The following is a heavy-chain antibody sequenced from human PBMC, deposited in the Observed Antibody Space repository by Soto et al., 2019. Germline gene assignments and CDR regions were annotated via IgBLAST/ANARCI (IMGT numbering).Heavy chain of an antibody. CDR1: GFTFSSYW. Sequence: PGGSLRLSCAASGFTFSSYWMHLVRQAPGKGLVWVSRINGDGSTTSYADSVKGRFIISRDNAKNMLYLQMNSLRAEDTAVYYCARPRYDGSGTPFDHWGQGTLVTVSS. V-gene: IGHV3-74*01. CDR3: ARPRYDGSGTPFDH. J-gene: IGHJ4*02. D-gene: IGHD3-22*01. CDR2: INGDGSTT.